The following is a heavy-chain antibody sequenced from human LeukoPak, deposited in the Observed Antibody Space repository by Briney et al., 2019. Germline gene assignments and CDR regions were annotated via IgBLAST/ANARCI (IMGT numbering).Heavy chain of an antibody. CDR2: IYYSGST. CDR3: ARGGIRQTFDN. V-gene: IGHV4-59*01. D-gene: IGHD3-3*02. Sequence: SETLSLTCTVSGGSISAYYWNWIRQPPGKGLEWIGYIYYSGSTNYNPSLKSRVTISVDTSKNQFSLNLTSVTAADTAVYYCARGGIRQTFDNWGQGTLVTVSS. CDR1: GGSISAYY. J-gene: IGHJ4*02.